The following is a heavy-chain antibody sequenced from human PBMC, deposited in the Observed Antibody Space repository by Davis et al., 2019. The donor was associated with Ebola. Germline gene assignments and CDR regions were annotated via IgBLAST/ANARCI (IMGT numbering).Heavy chain of an antibody. CDR3: ARVVVGALY. Sequence: GESLKISCAASGFTFSSYAMTWVRQAPGKGLEWVSAIRGSTYYADSVKGRFTISRDNSKNTLYLQMNSLRAEDTAVYYCARVVVGALYWGQGTLVTVSS. V-gene: IGHV3-23*01. D-gene: IGHD2-21*01. CDR1: GFTFSSYA. CDR2: IRGST. J-gene: IGHJ4*02.